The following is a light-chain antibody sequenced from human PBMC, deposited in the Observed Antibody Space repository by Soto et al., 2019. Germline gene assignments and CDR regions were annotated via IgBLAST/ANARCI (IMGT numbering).Light chain of an antibody. CDR1: QSVSSY. J-gene: IGKJ1*01. CDR3: QQRSKWPRT. CDR2: EVS. Sequence: EIVLTQSPATLSLSPGERATLSCRASQSVSSYLAWYQQKPGQAPRLLIYEVSNRATGIPARFSGSGSGTDFTLTISSLEPEDFAVYYCQQRSKWPRTFGQGTKVDIK. V-gene: IGKV3-11*01.